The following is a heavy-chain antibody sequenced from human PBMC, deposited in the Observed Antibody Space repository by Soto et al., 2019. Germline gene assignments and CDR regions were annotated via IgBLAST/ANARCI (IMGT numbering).Heavy chain of an antibody. CDR1: VDSIRSSY. CDR3: ARDMSGGSSWYEFDS. V-gene: IGHV4-59*01. J-gene: IGHJ4*02. CDR2: VYHSGTT. Sequence: PSETLSLTCVVSVDSIRSSYWSWVRQPPGRGLEWIGYVYHSGTTNSNPSLKSRVTISADTSKNLFSLKLISVTPADTAVYFCARDMSGGSSWYEFDSWGPGTLVTVSS. D-gene: IGHD6-13*01.